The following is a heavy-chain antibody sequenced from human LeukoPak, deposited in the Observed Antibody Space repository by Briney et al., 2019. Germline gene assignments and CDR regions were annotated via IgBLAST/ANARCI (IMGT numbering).Heavy chain of an antibody. Sequence: AGSLRLSCAASGFTFSSYEMNWVRQAPGKGLEWVSYISSSGSTIYYADSVKGRFTISRDNAKNSLYLQMNSLRAEDTAVYYCARDPGGANLDYWGQGTLVTVSS. CDR3: ARDPGGANLDY. D-gene: IGHD1-14*01. V-gene: IGHV3-48*03. J-gene: IGHJ4*02. CDR1: GFTFSSYE. CDR2: ISSSGSTI.